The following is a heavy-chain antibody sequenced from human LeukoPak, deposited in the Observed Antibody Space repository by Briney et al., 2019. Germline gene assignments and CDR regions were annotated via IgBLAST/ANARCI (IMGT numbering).Heavy chain of an antibody. V-gene: IGHV4-59*01. D-gene: IGHD3-10*01. CDR3: ARRITSNCFDP. CDR2: MHYSGSS. Sequence: PSETLSLTCTVSGAXISSYYCSWVRQPPGKGLEWIGYMHYSGSSNYNPSLKSRLTMSIDTSKNQFSLKLSSVTAADTAVYYCARRITSNCFDPWGQGTLVTVSS. CDR1: GAXISSYY. J-gene: IGHJ5*02.